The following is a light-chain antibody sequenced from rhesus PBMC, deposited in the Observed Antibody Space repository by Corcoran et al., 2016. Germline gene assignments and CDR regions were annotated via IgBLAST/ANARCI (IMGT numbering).Light chain of an antibody. CDR3: CSNARCLTFI. CDR2: EAS. V-gene: IGLV2-32*01. J-gene: IGLJ1*01. CDR1: SSDIGAYKY. Sequence: QAALTQPRSVGGSPGQSVTISRPGTSSDIGAYKYVSWYQQHPGTAPKVTIYEASKRPSGVSDRFSGAKSGNTASLSISGLQPQDEADYYCCSNARCLTFIFHAGTRLTVL.